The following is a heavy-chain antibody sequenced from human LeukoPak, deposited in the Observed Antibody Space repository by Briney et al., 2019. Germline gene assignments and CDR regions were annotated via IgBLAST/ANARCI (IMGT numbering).Heavy chain of an antibody. D-gene: IGHD3-16*02. CDR2: IYSGGST. CDR1: GFTFSSYA. Sequence: GRSLRLSCAASGFTFSSYAMHWVRQAPGKGLEWVSLIYSGGSTYYADSVKGRFTISRDNSKNTLYLQMNSLRAEDTAVYYCARGAPLYYFDYWGQGTLVTVSS. CDR3: ARGAPLYYFDY. J-gene: IGHJ4*02. V-gene: IGHV3-53*01.